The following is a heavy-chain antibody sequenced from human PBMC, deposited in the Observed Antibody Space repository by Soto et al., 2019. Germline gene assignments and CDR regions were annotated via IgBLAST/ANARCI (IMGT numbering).Heavy chain of an antibody. CDR1: GGSISSYY. CDR2: IYYSGST. J-gene: IGHJ4*02. Sequence: PSETLSLTCTVSGGSISSYYWSWIRQPPGKGLEWIGYIYYSGSTNYNPSLKSRVTISVDTSKNQFSLKLSSVTAADTAVYYCAKASTVTSYYYFDYWGQGTLVTVSS. D-gene: IGHD4-17*01. V-gene: IGHV4-59*01. CDR3: AKASTVTSYYYFDY.